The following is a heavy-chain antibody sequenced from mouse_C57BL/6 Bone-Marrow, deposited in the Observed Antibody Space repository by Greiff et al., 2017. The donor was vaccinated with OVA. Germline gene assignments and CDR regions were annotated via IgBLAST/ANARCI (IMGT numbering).Heavy chain of an antibody. CDR3: TRGRGSNYDFDY. D-gene: IGHD2-5*01. Sequence: VQLQQSGTVLARPGASVKMSCKTSGYTFTSYWMHWVKQRPGQGLEWIGAIYPGNSDTSYNQTFKGKAILTAVTSASTAYMELSSLTNEDTAVYYCTRGRGSNYDFDYWGQGTTLTVSS. V-gene: IGHV1-5*01. CDR2: IYPGNSDT. CDR1: GYTFTSYW. J-gene: IGHJ2*01.